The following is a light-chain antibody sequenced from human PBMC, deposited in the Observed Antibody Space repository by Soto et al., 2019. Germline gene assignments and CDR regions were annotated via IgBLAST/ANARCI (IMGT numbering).Light chain of an antibody. J-gene: IGLJ1*01. V-gene: IGLV2-14*01. CDR3: ISYTVSRSYV. CDR1: SSDIGTYDH. CDR2: SVS. Sequence: QSALTQPASVSGSPGQSITISCSGTSSDIGTYDHVAWFQQFPGKTPKLVIYSVSDRPSGVSYRFSGSKPGNTASLTISGLQADDEADYYCISYTVSRSYVFGTGTKATVL.